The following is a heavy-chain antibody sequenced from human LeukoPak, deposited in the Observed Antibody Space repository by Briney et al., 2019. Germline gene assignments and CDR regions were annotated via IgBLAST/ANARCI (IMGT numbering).Heavy chain of an antibody. CDR2: IYHSGST. J-gene: IGHJ4*02. CDR1: GGSISSGGYY. V-gene: IGHV4-31*03. CDR3: ARTPRGYCSSTSCYVFDY. D-gene: IGHD2-2*01. Sequence: SETLSLTCTVSGGSISSGGYYWSWIRQHPGKGLEWIGYIYHSGSTYYNPSHKSRVTVSVDTSKNQFSLKLSSVTAADTAVYYCARTPRGYCSSTSCYVFDYWGQGTLVTVSS.